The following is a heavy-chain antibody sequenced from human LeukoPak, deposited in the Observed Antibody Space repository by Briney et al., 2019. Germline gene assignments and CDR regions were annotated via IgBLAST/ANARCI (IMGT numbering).Heavy chain of an antibody. V-gene: IGHV4-30-4*08. CDR2: IYYSGST. Sequence: SETLSLTCAVYGVSFSDYYWSWIRQPPGKGLEWIGYIYYSGSTYYNPSLKSRVIISVDTSKNQFSLKLSSVTAADTAVYYCAREAFFGDLDYWGQGTLVTVSS. D-gene: IGHD3-10*01. CDR3: AREAFFGDLDY. CDR1: GVSFSDYY. J-gene: IGHJ4*02.